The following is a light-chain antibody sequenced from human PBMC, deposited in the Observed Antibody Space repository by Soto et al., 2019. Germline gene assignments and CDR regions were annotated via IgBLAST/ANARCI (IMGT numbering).Light chain of an antibody. CDR3: QQYDNLPS. V-gene: IGKV1-33*01. CDR1: QDITNY. Sequence: DIQMTQSPSSLSASVGDRVTITCQASQDITNYLNWYQQKPGKAPKLLIYDASSLETGVPSRFSGSGSGTDFTFTISSLQPEDIATYYCQQYDNLPSFGQGTKLEIK. J-gene: IGKJ2*01. CDR2: DAS.